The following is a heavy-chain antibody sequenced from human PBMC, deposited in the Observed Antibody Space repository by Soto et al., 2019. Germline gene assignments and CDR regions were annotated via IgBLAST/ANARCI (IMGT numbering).Heavy chain of an antibody. V-gene: IGHV1-69*12. CDR2: IIPIFGTA. CDR1: GGTFSSYA. CDR3: AREGRDYYSYGMDV. Sequence: QVQLVQSGAEVKKPGSSVKVSCKASGGTFSSYAISWVRQAPGQGLEWMGGIIPIFGTANYAQKFQGRVTITADESASTAYMELRSLRSEDTAVYYCAREGRDYYSYGMDVWGQGTTVTVSS. J-gene: IGHJ6*02.